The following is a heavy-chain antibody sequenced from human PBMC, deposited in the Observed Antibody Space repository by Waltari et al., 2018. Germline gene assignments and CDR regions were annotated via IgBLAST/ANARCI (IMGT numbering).Heavy chain of an antibody. V-gene: IGHV5-51*01. Sequence: EVQLVQSGAEVKKPGESLKISCKGSGYSFTSYWIGWVRQMPGKGLEWMGASYPGDSDTRYGPSFQGQVTISADKSISTAYLQWSSLKASDTAMYYCARRGYCSSTSCPRGWFDPWGQGTLVTVSS. J-gene: IGHJ5*02. CDR1: GYSFTSYW. CDR3: ARRGYCSSTSCPRGWFDP. CDR2: SYPGDSDT. D-gene: IGHD2-2*01.